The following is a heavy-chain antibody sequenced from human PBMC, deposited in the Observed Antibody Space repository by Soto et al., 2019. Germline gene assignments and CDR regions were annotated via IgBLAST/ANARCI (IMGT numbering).Heavy chain of an antibody. J-gene: IGHJ5*02. CDR2: MNPNSGNT. D-gene: IGHD6-6*01. CDR3: ARFIAARPGRWFDP. CDR1: GYSFSDYS. V-gene: IGHV1-8*01. Sequence: ASVKVSCKASGYSFSDYSINWVRQAPGQGLEWMGWMNPNSGNTGYAQKFQGRVTMTRNTSISTAYMELSSLRSEDTAVYYCARFIAARPGRWFDPWGQGTLVTVSS.